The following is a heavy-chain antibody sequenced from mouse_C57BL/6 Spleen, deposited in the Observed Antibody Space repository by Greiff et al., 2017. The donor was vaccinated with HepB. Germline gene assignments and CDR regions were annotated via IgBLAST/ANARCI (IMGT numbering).Heavy chain of an antibody. CDR2: IWSGGST. CDR3: ARYYGSSYGGYFDV. Sequence: QVQLKESGPGLVQPSQSLSITCTVSGFSLTSYGVHWVRQSPGKGLEWLGVIWSGGSTDYNAAFISRLSISKDNSKSQVFFKMNSLQADDTAIYYCARYYGSSYGGYFDVWGTGTTVTVSS. V-gene: IGHV2-2*01. J-gene: IGHJ1*03. CDR1: GFSLTSYG. D-gene: IGHD1-1*01.